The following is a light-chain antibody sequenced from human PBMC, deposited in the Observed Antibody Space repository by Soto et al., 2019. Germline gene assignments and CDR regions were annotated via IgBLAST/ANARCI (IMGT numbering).Light chain of an antibody. J-gene: IGLJ1*01. V-gene: IGLV2-14*01. CDR3: TSYTSSNTPYV. CDR1: SRDVGGYNY. CDR2: EGF. Sequence: QSVLTQPASVSGSPGQPITISCTGTSRDVGGYNYVSWYQQHPGKVPKLMIYEGFKRPSGVSNRFSGSKSGNTASLTISGLQAEDEADYYCTSYTSSNTPYVFGAGTKVTVL.